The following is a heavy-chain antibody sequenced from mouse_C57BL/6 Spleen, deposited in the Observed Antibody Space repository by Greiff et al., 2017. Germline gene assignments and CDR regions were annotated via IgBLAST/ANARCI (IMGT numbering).Heavy chain of an antibody. CDR3: ARWYDYDGNYYAMDY. V-gene: IGHV1-69*01. J-gene: IGHJ4*01. D-gene: IGHD2-4*01. Sequence: VKLQQPGAELVMPGASVKLSCKASGYTFTSYWMHWVKQRPGQGLEWIGEIDPSDSYTNYNQKFKVKSTLTVDKSSSTAYMQLSSLTSEDSAVYDCARWYDYDGNYYAMDYWGQGTSVTVSS. CDR1: GYTFTSYW. CDR2: IDPSDSYT.